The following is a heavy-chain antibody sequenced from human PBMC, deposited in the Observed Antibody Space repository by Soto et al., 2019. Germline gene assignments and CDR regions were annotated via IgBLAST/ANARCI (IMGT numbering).Heavy chain of an antibody. J-gene: IGHJ3*02. D-gene: IGHD3-16*02. CDR2: IYHSGST. CDR1: GGSISSGGYS. CDR3: ARERGGYPDI. Sequence: PSETLSLTCAVSGGSISSGGYSWSWIRQPPGKGLEWIGYIYHSGSTYYNPSLKSRVTISVDTSKNQFSLKLSSVTASDTAVYFCARERGGYPDIWGQGTMVTVSS. V-gene: IGHV4-30-2*01.